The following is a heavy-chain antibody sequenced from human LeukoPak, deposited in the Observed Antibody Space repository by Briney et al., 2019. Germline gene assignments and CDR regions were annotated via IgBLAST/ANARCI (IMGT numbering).Heavy chain of an antibody. CDR2: ISRSGGNT. J-gene: IGHJ4*02. V-gene: IGHV3-64*01. Sequence: GGSLRLSCTVSGFTISRSSRHWVRQAPGKGLEFVSAISRSGGNTYYANPVKGRFNISRHTSKNTLYLQVGSLRVEHMAVYYCARVGDRSGNGYSHWGEGTLVTVS. CDR3: ARVGDRSGNGYSH. D-gene: IGHD2-21*01. CDR1: GFTISRSS.